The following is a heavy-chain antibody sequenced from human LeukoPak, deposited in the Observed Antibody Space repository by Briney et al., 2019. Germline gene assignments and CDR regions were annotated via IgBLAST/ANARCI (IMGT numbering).Heavy chain of an antibody. J-gene: IGHJ4*02. CDR1: GYTFTGYY. CDR2: INPNSGGT. D-gene: IGHD1-26*01. Sequence: ASVKVSCKASGYTFTGYYMHWVRQAPGQGLEWMGWINPNSGGTNYAQKFQGRVTMTRDTSISTAYMELSSLRSEDTAVYYCARVAGDSFDYWGQGTLVTVSS. CDR3: ARVAGDSFDY. V-gene: IGHV1-2*02.